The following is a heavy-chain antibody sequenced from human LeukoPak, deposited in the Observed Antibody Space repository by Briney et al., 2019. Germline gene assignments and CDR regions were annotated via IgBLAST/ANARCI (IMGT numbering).Heavy chain of an antibody. V-gene: IGHV4-31*03. Sequence: PSETLSLTCTVSGGSISSGGYYWSWIRQHPGKGLEWIGYIYYSGSTYYNPSLKSRVTISVDTSKNQFSLKLSSVTAADTAVYYCAKGAVGATTLDYWGQGTLVTVSS. CDR3: AKGAVGATTLDY. CDR2: IYYSGST. CDR1: GGSISSGGYY. D-gene: IGHD1-26*01. J-gene: IGHJ4*02.